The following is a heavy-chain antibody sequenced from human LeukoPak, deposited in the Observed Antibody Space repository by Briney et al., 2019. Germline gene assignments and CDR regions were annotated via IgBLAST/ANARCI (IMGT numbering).Heavy chain of an antibody. CDR2: IYYSGST. V-gene: IGHV4-59*01. Sequence: SETLSLTCTVSGGSISSYYWSWIRQPPGKGLEWIGYIYYSGSTNYNPSLKSRVTISVDTSKNQFSLKLSSVTAADTAVYYCARDTGTHRFDYWGQGTLVTVSS. CDR1: GGSISSYY. D-gene: IGHD1-1*01. J-gene: IGHJ4*02. CDR3: ARDTGTHRFDY.